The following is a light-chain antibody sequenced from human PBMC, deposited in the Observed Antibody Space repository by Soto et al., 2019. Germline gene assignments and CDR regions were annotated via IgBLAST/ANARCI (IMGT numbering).Light chain of an antibody. CDR2: DAS. J-gene: IGKJ5*01. Sequence: TQSPATLSLSPGERATLSCRASQSIHTSLAWYQQKPGQPPRLVVYDASSRATGIPDRFSGSGSGTEFTLTISSLQSEDFAVYYCQQYNSWPPITFGQGTRLEIK. CDR1: QSIHTS. CDR3: QQYNSWPPIT. V-gene: IGKV3D-15*01.